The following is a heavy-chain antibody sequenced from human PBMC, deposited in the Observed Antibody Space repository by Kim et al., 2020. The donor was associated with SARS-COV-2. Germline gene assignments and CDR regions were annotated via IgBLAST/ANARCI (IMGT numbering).Heavy chain of an antibody. J-gene: IGHJ5*02. Sequence: KGRFTISRDNAKNSLYLQMNSLRAEDTAVYYCARNRDDYIWGSYRYLWFDPWGQGTLVTVSS. CDR3: ARNRDDYIWGSYRYLWFDP. D-gene: IGHD3-16*02. V-gene: IGHV3-11*06.